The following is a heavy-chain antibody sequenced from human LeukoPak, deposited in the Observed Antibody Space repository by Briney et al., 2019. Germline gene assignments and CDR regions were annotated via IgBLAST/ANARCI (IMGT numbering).Heavy chain of an antibody. CDR1: GFTFSSYS. D-gene: IGHD2/OR15-2a*01. CDR3: ARVWFPATLVDP. V-gene: IGHV3-7*01. Sequence: GGSLRLSCAASGFTFSSYSMSWVRQAPGKGLEWVANIKQDGSEKYYVDSVKGRFTISRDNAKNSLYLQMNSLRAEDTAVYYCARVWFPATLVDPWGQGTLVTVSS. CDR2: IKQDGSEK. J-gene: IGHJ5*02.